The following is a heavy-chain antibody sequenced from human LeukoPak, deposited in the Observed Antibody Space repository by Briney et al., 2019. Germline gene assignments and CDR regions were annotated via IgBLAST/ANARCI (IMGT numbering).Heavy chain of an antibody. J-gene: IGHJ6*02. CDR1: GFTFSNAW. V-gene: IGHV3-15*01. D-gene: IGHD5-12*01. Sequence: GGSLRLSCAASGFTFSNAWMSWVRQAPGKGLEWVGRIKSKTDGGTTDYAAPVKGRFTISRDDSKNTLYLQMNSLKTEDTAVYHCTTDIVATIEYYYYGMDVWGQGTTVTVSS. CDR3: TTDIVATIEYYYYGMDV. CDR2: IKSKTDGGTT.